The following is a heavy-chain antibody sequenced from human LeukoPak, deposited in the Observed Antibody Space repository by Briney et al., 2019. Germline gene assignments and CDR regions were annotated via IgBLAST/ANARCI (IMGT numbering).Heavy chain of an antibody. CDR1: GFTFSSYA. CDR3: AKPEAVAHLYYYYYYMDV. D-gene: IGHD6-19*01. Sequence: GGSLRLSCAASGFTFSSYAMSWVRQAPGKGLEWVSAISVSGGSTYYADSVKGRFTISRDNSKNTLYLRMNSLRAEDTAVYYCAKPEAVAHLYYYYYYMDVWGKGTTVTVSS. V-gene: IGHV3-23*01. J-gene: IGHJ6*03. CDR2: ISVSGGST.